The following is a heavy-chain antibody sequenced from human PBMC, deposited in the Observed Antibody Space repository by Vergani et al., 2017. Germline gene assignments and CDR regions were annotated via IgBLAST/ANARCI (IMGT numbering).Heavy chain of an antibody. J-gene: IGHJ4*02. CDR2: ISYDGSNK. D-gene: IGHD3-22*01. CDR1: GFTFSSYA. Sequence: VQLLESGGGLVQPGGSLRLSCAASGFTFSSYAMSWVRQAPGKGLEWVAVISYDGSNKYYADSVKGRFTISRDNSKNTLYLQMNSLRAEDTALYYCAKDIRAIPNSGYDYWGQGTLVTVSS. V-gene: IGHV3-30-3*01. CDR3: AKDIRAIPNSGYDY.